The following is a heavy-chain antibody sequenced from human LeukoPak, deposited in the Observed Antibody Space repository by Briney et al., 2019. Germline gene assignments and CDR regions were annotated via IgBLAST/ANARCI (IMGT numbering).Heavy chain of an antibody. D-gene: IGHD4-17*01. Sequence: ASVKVSCKASGYTFTSYYMHWVRQASGKGLEWVGRIRSKANSYATAYAASVKGRFTISRDDSKNTAYLQMNSLKTEDTAVYYCTRHDYGDGDFDYWGQGTLVTVSS. CDR1: GYTFTSYY. J-gene: IGHJ4*02. CDR2: IRSKANSYAT. CDR3: TRHDYGDGDFDY. V-gene: IGHV3-73*01.